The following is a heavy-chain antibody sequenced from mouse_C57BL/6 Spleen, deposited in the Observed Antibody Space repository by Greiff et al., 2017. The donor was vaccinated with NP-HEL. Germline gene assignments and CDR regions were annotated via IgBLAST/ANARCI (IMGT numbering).Heavy chain of an antibody. J-gene: IGHJ1*03. V-gene: IGHV1-82*01. CDR2: IYPGDGDT. CDR1: GYAFSSSW. Sequence: VQLQQSGPELVKPGASVKISCKASGYAFSSSWMNWVKQRPGKGLEWIGRIYPGDGDTNYNGKFKGKATLTADKSSSTAYMQLSSLTSEDSAVYFCARSPTGLWYFDVWGTGTTVTVSS. D-gene: IGHD4-1*02. CDR3: ARSPTGLWYFDV.